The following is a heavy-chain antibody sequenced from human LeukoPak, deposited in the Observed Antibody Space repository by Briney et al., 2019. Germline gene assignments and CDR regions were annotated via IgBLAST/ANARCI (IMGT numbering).Heavy chain of an antibody. CDR1: GGTFSSYA. Sequence: ASVKVSCKASGGTFSSYAISWVRQAPGQGLEWMGRIIPILGIANYAQKFQGRVTITADKSTSTAYMELSSLRSEDTAVYYCARRPDSWNWFDPWGQGTLVTVSS. CDR3: ARRPDSWNWFDP. D-gene: IGHD2-15*01. V-gene: IGHV1-69*04. J-gene: IGHJ5*02. CDR2: IIPILGIA.